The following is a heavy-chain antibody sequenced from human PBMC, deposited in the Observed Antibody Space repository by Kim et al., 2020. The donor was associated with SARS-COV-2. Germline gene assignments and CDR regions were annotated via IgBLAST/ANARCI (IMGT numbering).Heavy chain of an antibody. Sequence: GGSLRLSCAASGFTFSSYGMHWVRQAPGKGLEWVAVIWYDGSNKYYADSVKGRFTISRDNSKNTLYLQMNSLRAEDTAVYYCAKAGALWVYGMDVWGQGTTVTVSS. CDR1: GFTFSSYG. D-gene: IGHD3-10*01. J-gene: IGHJ6*02. CDR2: IWYDGSNK. V-gene: IGHV3-33*06. CDR3: AKAGALWVYGMDV.